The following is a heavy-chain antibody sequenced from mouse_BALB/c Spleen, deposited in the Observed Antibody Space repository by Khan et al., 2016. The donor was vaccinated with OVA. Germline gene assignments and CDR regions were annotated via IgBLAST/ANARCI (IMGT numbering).Heavy chain of an antibody. CDR2: ISYSGST. Sequence: AQLKLPGPRLVKPSQSLSLTCTVTAYSITSGYGWNWIRQFPGNKLEWMGYISYSGSTNYNPSLKSRISITRNTSKNQFFLQLNSETTEETATYYCARTARIKYWGQGTTLTVSS. CDR1: AYSITSGYG. CDR3: ARTARIKY. V-gene: IGHV3-2*02. D-gene: IGHD1-2*01. J-gene: IGHJ2*01.